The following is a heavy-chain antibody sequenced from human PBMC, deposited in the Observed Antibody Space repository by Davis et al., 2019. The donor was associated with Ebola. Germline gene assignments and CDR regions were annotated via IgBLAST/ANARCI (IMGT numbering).Heavy chain of an antibody. CDR1: GFTFSSYG. D-gene: IGHD1-26*01. CDR2: IWYDGSNK. CDR3: ATEGTRYYSFDY. J-gene: IGHJ4*02. Sequence: GESLKISCAASGFTFSSYGMHWLRQAPGKGLEWVAVIWYDGSNKYYADSVKGRFTISRDNSKNTLYLQMNSLRAEDTAVYYCATEGTRYYSFDYWGQGTLVTVSS. V-gene: IGHV3-33*01.